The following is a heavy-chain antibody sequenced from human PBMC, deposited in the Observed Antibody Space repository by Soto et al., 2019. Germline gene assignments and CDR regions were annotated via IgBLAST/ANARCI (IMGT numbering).Heavy chain of an antibody. V-gene: IGHV1-69*06. D-gene: IGHD2-2*01. CDR2: IIPIFGTA. J-gene: IGHJ4*02. Sequence: SVKVSCKASGGTFSSYAISWLRQAPGQGLEWMGGIIPIFGTANYAQKFQGRVTITADKSTSTAYMELSSLRSEDTAVYYCASGSVPGSAFDYWGQGTLVTVSS. CDR1: GGTFSSYA. CDR3: ASGSVPGSAFDY.